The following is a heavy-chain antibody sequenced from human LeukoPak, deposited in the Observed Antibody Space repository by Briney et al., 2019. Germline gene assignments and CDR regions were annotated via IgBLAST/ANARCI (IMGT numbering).Heavy chain of an antibody. CDR2: ISGSGGST. CDR3: AKGKYFEYSSSDSHFDY. V-gene: IGHV3-23*01. CDR1: GFTFSSYA. J-gene: IGHJ4*02. Sequence: GALRLSCAASGFTFSSYAMSWVRQAPGKGLEWVSAISGSGGSTYYADSVKGRFTISRDNSKSTLYLQTNSLRAEDTAVYYCAKGKYFEYSSSDSHFDYWGQGTLVTVSS. D-gene: IGHD6-6*01.